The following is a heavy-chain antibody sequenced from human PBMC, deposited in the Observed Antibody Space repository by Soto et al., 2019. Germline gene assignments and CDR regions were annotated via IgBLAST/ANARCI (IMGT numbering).Heavy chain of an antibody. V-gene: IGHV4-31*03. CDR1: GGSISSGGYY. D-gene: IGHD3-22*01. CDR3: ARGYDSSGYWLPAQYYFDY. Sequence: ASETLSLTCTVSGGSISSGGYYWSWIRQHPGKGLEWIGYIYYSGSTYYNPSLKSRATISVDTSKNQFSLKLSSVTAADTAVYYCARGYDSSGYWLPAQYYFDYWGQGTLVTVSS. J-gene: IGHJ4*02. CDR2: IYYSGST.